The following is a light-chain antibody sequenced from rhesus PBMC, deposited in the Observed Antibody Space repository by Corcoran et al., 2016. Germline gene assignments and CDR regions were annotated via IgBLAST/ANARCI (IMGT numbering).Light chain of an antibody. CDR1: QGISNW. Sequence: DIQMTQSPSSLSASVGDRVTISCRASQGISNWLAWYQQKPGKAPNLLIYRASNLETGVPSRFSASGSVKDVTLTISSLQPEDVATDYCQQHDNSPPTFGGGTKVEIK. J-gene: IGKJ4*01. CDR2: RAS. CDR3: QQHDNSPPT. V-gene: IGKV1-69*01.